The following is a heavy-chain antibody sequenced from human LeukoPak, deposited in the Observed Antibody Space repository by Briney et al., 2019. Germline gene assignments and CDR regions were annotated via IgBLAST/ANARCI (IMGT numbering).Heavy chain of an antibody. D-gene: IGHD3-22*01. V-gene: IGHV3-21*01. CDR2: ISSSSSYI. CDR3: ARDLRSSGYYAFDY. J-gene: IGHJ4*02. Sequence: GGSLRLSCAASGFTFSSYSMNWVRQAPGKGLEWVSSISSSSSYIYYADSVKGRFTISRDNAKNSLYLQMNSLRAEDTTVYYCARDLRSSGYYAFDYWGQGTLVTVSS. CDR1: GFTFSSYS.